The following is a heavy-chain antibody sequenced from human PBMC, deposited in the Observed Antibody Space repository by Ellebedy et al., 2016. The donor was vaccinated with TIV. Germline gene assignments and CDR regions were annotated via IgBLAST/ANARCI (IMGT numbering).Heavy chain of an antibody. J-gene: IGHJ3*02. CDR3: AREGGSGDAFDI. V-gene: IGHV1-69*13. CDR2: IIPIFGTA. Sequence: ASVKVSXXASGGTFSSYAISWARQAPGQGLEWMGGIIPIFGTANYAQKFQGRVTITADESTSTAYMELSSLRSEDTAVYYCAREGGSGDAFDIWGQGTMVTVSS. D-gene: IGHD3-10*01. CDR1: GGTFSSYA.